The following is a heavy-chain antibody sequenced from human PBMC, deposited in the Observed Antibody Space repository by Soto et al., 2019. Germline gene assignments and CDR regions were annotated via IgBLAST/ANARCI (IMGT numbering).Heavy chain of an antibody. CDR2: IYFSGTT. D-gene: IGHD3-3*01. V-gene: IGHV4-31*03. CDR1: GGSITSGVSY. J-gene: IGHJ6*02. CDR3: ARAFSTNYSCGLDV. Sequence: QVQLQESGPGLVKPSQTLSLTCTVSGGSITSGVSYWTWIRQHPGKGLEWIGSIYFSGTTHYNPSLKSRVSISVDTSKNHFSLNLSSVTAADTAGYYCARAFSTNYSCGLDVWGQGTTVAVS.